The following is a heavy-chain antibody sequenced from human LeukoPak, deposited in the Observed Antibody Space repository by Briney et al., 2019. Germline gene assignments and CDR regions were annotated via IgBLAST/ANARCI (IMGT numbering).Heavy chain of an antibody. CDR1: GGSISSSNW. V-gene: IGHV4-4*02. D-gene: IGHD3-10*01. CDR2: IYHSGST. Sequence: PSGTLSLTCAVSGGSISSSNWWSWVRQPPGKGLEWIGEIYHSGSTNYNPSFKSRVTISVDKSKNQFSLKLSSVTAADTAVYYCAVQYYYGSGSYYGRLDYWGQGTLVTVSS. J-gene: IGHJ4*02. CDR3: AVQYYYGSGSYYGRLDY.